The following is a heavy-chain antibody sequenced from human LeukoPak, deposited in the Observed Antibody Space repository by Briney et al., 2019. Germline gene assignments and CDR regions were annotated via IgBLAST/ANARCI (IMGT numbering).Heavy chain of an antibody. D-gene: IGHD3-22*01. CDR1: GFTFSDYG. CDR2: MWYDESNK. Sequence: GRSLRLSCAASGFTFSDYGMHWVRQAPGKGLEWVAVMWYDESNKYYADSVKGRFTISRDNSRNTLYLQMNSLRAEDTAVYYCVRELPPVVQYYFDYWGPGTLVTVSS. V-gene: IGHV3-33*01. CDR3: VRELPPVVQYYFDY. J-gene: IGHJ4*02.